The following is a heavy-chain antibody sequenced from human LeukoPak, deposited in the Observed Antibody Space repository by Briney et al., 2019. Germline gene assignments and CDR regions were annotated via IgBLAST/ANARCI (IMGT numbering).Heavy chain of an antibody. Sequence: PSETLSLTCAVDGGSFSGFYWTWIRQTPAKRLEWIGEINQTGNTNYNPSLTDYNPSLKPRVTISVDSSKSQLSLKVNSVTAADTGIYYCARVRHDPSEYGHYMDVWGTGTPVAVSS. D-gene: IGHD2-2*01. V-gene: IGHV4-34*01. CDR1: GGSFSGFY. CDR2: INQTGNT. CDR3: ARVRHDPSEYGHYMDV. J-gene: IGHJ6*03.